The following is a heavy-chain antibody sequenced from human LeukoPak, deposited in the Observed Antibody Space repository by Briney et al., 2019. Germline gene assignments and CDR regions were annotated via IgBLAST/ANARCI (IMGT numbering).Heavy chain of an antibody. CDR3: ASGKNVLLWFGELSPVGMDV. V-gene: IGHV4-39*01. Sequence: PSETLSLTCTVSGGSISSSSYYWGWIRQPPGKGLEWIGSIYYIGSTYYNPSLKSRVTISVDTSKNQFSLKLSSVTAADTAVYYCASGKNVLLWFGELSPVGMDVWGQGTTVTVSS. J-gene: IGHJ6*02. D-gene: IGHD3-10*01. CDR2: IYYIGST. CDR1: GGSISSSSYY.